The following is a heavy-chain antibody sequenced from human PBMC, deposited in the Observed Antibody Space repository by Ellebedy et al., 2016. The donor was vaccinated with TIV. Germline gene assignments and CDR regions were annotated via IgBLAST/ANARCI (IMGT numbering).Heavy chain of an antibody. V-gene: IGHV5-10-1*01. Sequence: GESLKISCQGSGYSFANQWISWVRQVPGKGLEWMGRIDPGDSYINYSPPFQGHVTFSTDKSISTAYLQWGSLKASDTAMYYCARLVLRTTSTRGDVFDIWGQGTMVTVSS. CDR2: IDPGDSYI. J-gene: IGHJ3*02. D-gene: IGHD2/OR15-2a*01. CDR1: GYSFANQW. CDR3: ARLVLRTTSTRGDVFDI.